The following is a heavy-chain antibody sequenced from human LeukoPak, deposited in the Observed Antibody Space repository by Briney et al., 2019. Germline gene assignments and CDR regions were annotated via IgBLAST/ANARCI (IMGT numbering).Heavy chain of an antibody. J-gene: IGHJ4*02. V-gene: IGHV3-9*01. CDR3: AKDREPVLASYFDY. D-gene: IGHD1-26*01. CDR2: ISWNSGSI. CDR1: GFTFDDYA. Sequence: GRSLRLSCAASGFTFDDYAMHWVRQAPGKGLEWVSGISWNSGSIGYADSVKGRFTIFRDNAKNSLYLQMNSLRAEDTALYYCAKDREPVLASYFDYWGQGTLVTVSS.